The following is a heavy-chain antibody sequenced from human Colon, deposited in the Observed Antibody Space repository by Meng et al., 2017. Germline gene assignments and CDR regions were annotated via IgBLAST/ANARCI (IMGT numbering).Heavy chain of an antibody. J-gene: IGHJ4*01. CDR3: ASERTPLAAAGTELDY. V-gene: IGHV3-30*04. D-gene: IGHD6-13*01. Sequence: GGSLRLSCAASGFTFSSYAMHWVRQAPGKGLEWVAVISYDGSNKYYADSVKGRFTISRDNSKNTLYLQMNSLRAEDTAVYYCASERTPLAAAGTELDYWGHGTLVTVSS. CDR2: ISYDGSNK. CDR1: GFTFSSYA.